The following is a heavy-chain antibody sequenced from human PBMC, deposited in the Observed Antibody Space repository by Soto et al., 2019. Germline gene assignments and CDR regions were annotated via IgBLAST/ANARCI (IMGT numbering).Heavy chain of an antibody. CDR1: GFTFSSYS. V-gene: IGHV3-21*01. CDR2: ISSMSSYI. CDR3: ARDPRVECLRYCDWPSAWWGMDV. D-gene: IGHD3-9*01. J-gene: IGHJ6*02. Sequence: GGSLRPSCAASGFTFSSYSMTWVRQAPGKGLEWVSSISSMSSYIYYADSVKGRFTISRDNAKNSLYLQMDSLRPEDTAVNYCARDPRVECLRYCDWPSAWWGMDVWGQGTTVPVSS.